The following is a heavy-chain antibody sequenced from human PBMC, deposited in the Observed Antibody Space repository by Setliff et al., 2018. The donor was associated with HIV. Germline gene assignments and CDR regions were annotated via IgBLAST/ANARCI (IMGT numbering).Heavy chain of an antibody. V-gene: IGHV4-39*01. Sequence: PSETLSLTCSVSGDSVSSRSYYWGWIRQSPGKGLEWIGSIYFNGITHDNPSLKSRVTTSVDTSKNQFSLKLSSVTATDTAVYFCARQGLTMNPGVPAPILYFFDYWGQGSLVTVSS. D-gene: IGHD3-10*01. CDR2: IYFNGIT. CDR1: GDSVSSRSYY. CDR3: ARQGLTMNPGVPAPILYFFDY. J-gene: IGHJ4*02.